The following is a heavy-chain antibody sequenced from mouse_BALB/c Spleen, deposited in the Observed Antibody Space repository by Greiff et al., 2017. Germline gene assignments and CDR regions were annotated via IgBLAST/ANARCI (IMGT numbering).Heavy chain of an antibody. CDR1: GFSLTSYG. V-gene: IGHV2-4-1*01. Sequence: QVQLQQSGPGLVQPSQCLSITCTVSGFSLTSYGVHWVRQSPGKGLEWLGMIWSGGSTDYNAAIISRLSISKDNSKSQVFFKMNSLQADDTTIYYCANSPMDYWGQGTSVTVSS. CDR3: ANSPMDY. J-gene: IGHJ4*01. CDR2: IWSGGST.